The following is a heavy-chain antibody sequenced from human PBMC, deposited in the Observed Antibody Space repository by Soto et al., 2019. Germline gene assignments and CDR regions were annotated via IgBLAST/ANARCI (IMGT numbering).Heavy chain of an antibody. D-gene: IGHD1-26*01. Sequence: QLQLQESGPGLVKPSETLSLTCTVSGGPISSSSYYWGWIRQPPGKGLEWIGSIYYSGNTYYNPSLKSRVTIPVDTSKSQFSLKLSSVTAADTAVYYCARRGFMGATTIDYWGQGTLVTVSS. J-gene: IGHJ4*02. CDR2: IYYSGNT. V-gene: IGHV4-39*01. CDR1: GGPISSSSYY. CDR3: ARRGFMGATTIDY.